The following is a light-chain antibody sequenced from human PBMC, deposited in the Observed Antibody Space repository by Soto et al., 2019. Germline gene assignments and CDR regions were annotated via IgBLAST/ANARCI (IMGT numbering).Light chain of an antibody. CDR1: QGVGSTY. J-gene: IGKJ4*01. CDR2: SAS. V-gene: IGKV3-20*01. Sequence: EIVLTQSPGTLSLSLGERATLSCRASQGVGSTYLAWYQQKPGQAPRLLIYSASSRATGIPDRFSGSGSGTDFTLTISRLEPEESAVYYCQQYGSAPLTGGGGTKVQIK. CDR3: QQYGSAPLT.